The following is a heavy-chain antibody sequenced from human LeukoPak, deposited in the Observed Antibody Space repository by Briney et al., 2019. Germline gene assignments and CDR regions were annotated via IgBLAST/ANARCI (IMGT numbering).Heavy chain of an antibody. J-gene: IGHJ4*02. CDR3: ARRQGCSSTSCPPDS. CDR1: GYSFTTYW. V-gene: IGHV5-51*01. Sequence: GETLKIACRGSGYSFTTYWIGWVRQMPGKGLEWMGIIYPGDSDTRYSPSFQGQVAMSADKSINTAYLQWSSLKASDTAMYYCARRQGCSSTSCPPDSWGQGTLVTVSS. D-gene: IGHD2-2*01. CDR2: IYPGDSDT.